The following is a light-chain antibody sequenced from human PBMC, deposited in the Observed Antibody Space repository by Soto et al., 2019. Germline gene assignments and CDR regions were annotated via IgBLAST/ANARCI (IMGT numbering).Light chain of an antibody. CDR1: SSNIGNNY. CDR3: GTWENSLSTWV. V-gene: IGLV1-51*02. CDR2: ESN. Sequence: QSVLTQPPSVYAAPGQKVTISCSGSSSNIGNNYVSWYQQLPGTAPKLLIYESNKRPSGIADRFSGSKSATSATLGITGLQTGDEADYYCGTWENSLSTWVFGGGTKLTVL. J-gene: IGLJ3*02.